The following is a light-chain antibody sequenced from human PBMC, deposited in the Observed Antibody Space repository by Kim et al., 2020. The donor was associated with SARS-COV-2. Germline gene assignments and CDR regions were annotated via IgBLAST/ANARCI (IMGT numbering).Light chain of an antibody. CDR1: QSVSTY. CDR3: QQRRNWPLT. CDR2: DAS. J-gene: IGKJ4*01. V-gene: IGKV3-11*01. Sequence: DIVLTQSPATLSLSPGERATLSCRASQSVSTYLAWFQQKPGQAPRLFIYDASNRATGIPARFGGSGSGTDFTLTISSLEPEDFAVYYCQQRRNWPLTFGGGTKVEIK.